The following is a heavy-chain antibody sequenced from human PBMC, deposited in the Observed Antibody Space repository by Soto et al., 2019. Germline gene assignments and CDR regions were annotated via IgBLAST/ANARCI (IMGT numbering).Heavy chain of an antibody. V-gene: IGHV4-39*01. CDR1: VVSINSNYF. J-gene: IGHJ4*02. CDR3: ATTIYSSSWYGL. Sequence: SETLSLTCAVSVVSINSNYFWGWIRQPPGRGLEWIGSIYYGGNAYYNPSLQSRVTISADLPKNQFSLELNSVTAADTAVYYCATTIYSSSWYGLWGQGTLVTVSS. CDR2: IYYGGNA. D-gene: IGHD6-13*01.